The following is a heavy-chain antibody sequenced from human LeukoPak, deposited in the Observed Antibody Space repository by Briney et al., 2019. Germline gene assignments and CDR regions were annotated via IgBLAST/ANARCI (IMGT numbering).Heavy chain of an antibody. CDR3: ARLYCSSTSCSDY. D-gene: IGHD2-2*01. CDR1: GFTFSSYS. V-gene: IGHV3-21*01. Sequence: PGGSLRLSCAASGFTFSSYSMNWVRQAPGKGLGWVSSIFSSSSYIYYADSVKGRFTISRDNAKNSLYLQMNSLRPEDTAVYYCARLYCSSTSCSDYWGQGTLVTVSS. CDR2: IFSSSSYI. J-gene: IGHJ4*02.